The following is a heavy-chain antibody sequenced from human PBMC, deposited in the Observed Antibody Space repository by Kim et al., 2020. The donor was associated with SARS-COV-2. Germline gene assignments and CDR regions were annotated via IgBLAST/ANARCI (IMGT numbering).Heavy chain of an antibody. CDR2: IYSGDNT. Sequence: GGSLRLSCAASGFTVSSNYMSWLRQAPGKGLEWLSAIYSGDNTYYVESVKGRLTISRDNSKNTLYLQMSSLRVEDTAVYYCATNLAAAGVVWGQGTLITV. D-gene: IGHD6-13*01. CDR3: ATNLAAAGVV. CDR1: GFTVSSNY. J-gene: IGHJ4*02. V-gene: IGHV3-66*01.